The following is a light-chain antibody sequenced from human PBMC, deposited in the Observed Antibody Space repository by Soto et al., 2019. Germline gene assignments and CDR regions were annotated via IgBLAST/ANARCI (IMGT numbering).Light chain of an antibody. CDR2: EVS. V-gene: IGLV2-14*01. CDR3: AAWDDSLSGPV. CDR1: NSDVGGYNY. Sequence: QSALTQPASVSGSPGQSITISCTGTNSDVGGYNYVSWYQQHPGKAPKLMIYEVSNRPSGVPDRFSGSKSGTSGSLAISGLRSDDEADYYCAAWDDSLSGPVFGGGTKLTVL. J-gene: IGLJ3*02.